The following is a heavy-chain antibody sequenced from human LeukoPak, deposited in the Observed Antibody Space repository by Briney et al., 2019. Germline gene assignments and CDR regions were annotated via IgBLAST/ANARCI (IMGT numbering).Heavy chain of an antibody. CDR3: AKTTIVGVTVDPFDI. D-gene: IGHD1-26*01. V-gene: IGHV3-30*02. Sequence: GGALRLSCSASGFTFNNYGMHWGRQALGKGLEWVALIRYDGSKKYYADSVKGRFTISRDNSKNTLYLQMNSMRTEDTAVYYCAKTTIVGVTVDPFDIWGQGTMVTVSS. CDR2: IRYDGSKK. J-gene: IGHJ3*02. CDR1: GFTFNNYG.